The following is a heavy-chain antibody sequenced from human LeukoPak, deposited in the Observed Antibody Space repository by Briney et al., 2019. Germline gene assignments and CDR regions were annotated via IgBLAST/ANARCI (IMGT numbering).Heavy chain of an antibody. V-gene: IGHV4-30-2*01. CDR1: GGSISSGGYS. J-gene: IGHJ5*02. CDR2: IYHSGST. Sequence: SETLSLTCAVSGGSISSGGYSWSWIRQPPGKGLEWIGYIYHSGSTYYNPSLKSRVTISVDRSKNQFSLKLSSVTAADTAVYYSARGPYYYDSSGYYSLFWFDPWGQGTLVTVSS. CDR3: ARGPYYYDSSGYYSLFWFDP. D-gene: IGHD3-22*01.